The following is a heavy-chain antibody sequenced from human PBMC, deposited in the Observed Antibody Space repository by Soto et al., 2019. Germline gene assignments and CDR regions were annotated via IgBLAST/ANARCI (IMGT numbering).Heavy chain of an antibody. V-gene: IGHV1-8*02. J-gene: IGHJ6*03. CDR1: GGSFKSNT. CDR3: ARGQGATILEWFNLYYYYMDV. Sequence: GAPVEVSWKASGGSFKSNTIRWVRQATGQGLEWMGWMNPNSGNTGYAQKFQGRVTMTRNTSISTAYMELSSLRSEDTAVYYCARGQGATILEWFNLYYYYMDVWGKGTTVTVSS. D-gene: IGHD3-3*01. CDR2: MNPNSGNT.